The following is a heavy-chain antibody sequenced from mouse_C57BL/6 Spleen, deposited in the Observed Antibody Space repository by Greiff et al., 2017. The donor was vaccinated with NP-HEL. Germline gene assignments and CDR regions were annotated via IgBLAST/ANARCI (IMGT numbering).Heavy chain of an antibody. D-gene: IGHD2-3*01. CDR2: IRNKANNHAT. CDR1: GFTFSDAW. Sequence: EVKVVESGGGLVQPGGSMKLSCAASGFTFSDAWMDWVRQSPEKGLEWVAEIRNKANNHATYYAESVKGRFTISRDDSKSSVYLQMNSLRAEDTGIYYCTQASYDGYYWFAYWGQGTLVTVSA. V-gene: IGHV6-6*01. J-gene: IGHJ3*01. CDR3: TQASYDGYYWFAY.